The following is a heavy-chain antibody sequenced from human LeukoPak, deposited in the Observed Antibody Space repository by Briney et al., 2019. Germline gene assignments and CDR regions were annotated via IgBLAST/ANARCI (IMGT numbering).Heavy chain of an antibody. J-gene: IGHJ4*02. CDR2: IRSKAYGGTT. Sequence: GGSLRLSCAASGFTFSSYAMSWVRQAPGKGLEWVGFIRSKAYGGTTEYAASVKGRFTISRDDSKSIAYLQMNSLKTEDTAVYYCTRDRDYGDYEGYFDYWGQGTLVTVSS. D-gene: IGHD4-17*01. V-gene: IGHV3-49*04. CDR1: GFTFSSYA. CDR3: TRDRDYGDYEGYFDY.